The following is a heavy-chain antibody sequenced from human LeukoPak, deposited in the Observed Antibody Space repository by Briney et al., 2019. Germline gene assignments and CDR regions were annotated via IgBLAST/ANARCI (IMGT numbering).Heavy chain of an antibody. V-gene: IGHV4-59*10. J-gene: IGHJ5*02. CDR2: IHTSGST. D-gene: IGHD3-22*01. CDR1: GGSFSGYY. CDR3: ARDRYYYDSSGYYNWFDP. Sequence: PSETLSLTCAVYGGSFSGYYWSWIRQPPGKGLEWIGRIHTSGSTNHNPSLKSRVTMSVDTSKNQFSLKLSSVTAADTAVYYCARDRYYYDSSGYYNWFDPWGQGTLVTVSS.